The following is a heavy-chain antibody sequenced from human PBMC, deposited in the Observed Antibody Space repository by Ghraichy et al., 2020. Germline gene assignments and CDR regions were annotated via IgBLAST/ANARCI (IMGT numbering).Heavy chain of an antibody. CDR2: IYYSGST. CDR3: ARDPAYGDLERGYYYYMDV. Sequence: SETLSLTCTVSGGSISSYYWSWIRQPPGKGLEWIGYIYYSGSTNYDPSLKSRVTISVDTSKNQFSLKLSSVTAADTAVYYCARDPAYGDLERGYYYYMDVWGKGTTVTVSS. D-gene: IGHD4-17*01. V-gene: IGHV4-59*01. J-gene: IGHJ6*03. CDR1: GGSISSYY.